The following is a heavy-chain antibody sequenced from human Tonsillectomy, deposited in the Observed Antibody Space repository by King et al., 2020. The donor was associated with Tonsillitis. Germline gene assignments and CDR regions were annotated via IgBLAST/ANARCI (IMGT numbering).Heavy chain of an antibody. CDR3: ARSPPVVAGSIHFDY. Sequence: VQLQESGPGLVKPSETLSLTCTVSGGSISSYYWSWIRQPPGKGLEWIGYIYYSGSTNYNPSLKSRVTISVDTSKNQFSLKLSSVTAADTAVYYCARSPPVVAGSIHFDYWGQGTLVTVSS. CDR2: IYYSGST. CDR1: GGSISSYY. V-gene: IGHV4-59*01. J-gene: IGHJ4*02. D-gene: IGHD6-19*01.